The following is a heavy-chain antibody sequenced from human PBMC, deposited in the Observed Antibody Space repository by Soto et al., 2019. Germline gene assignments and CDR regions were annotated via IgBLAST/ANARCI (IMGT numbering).Heavy chain of an antibody. CDR2: IYYSGST. CDR3: ARGDGYYYDSSGYYAFDY. J-gene: IGHJ4*02. V-gene: IGHV4-39*01. CDR1: GGSISSSSYY. Sequence: SETLSLTCTVSGGSISSSSYYWGWIRQPPGKGLEWIGSIYYSGSTYYNPSLKSRVAISVDTSKNQFSLKLSSVTAADTAVYYCARGDGYYYDSSGYYAFDYWGQGTLVTVSS. D-gene: IGHD3-22*01.